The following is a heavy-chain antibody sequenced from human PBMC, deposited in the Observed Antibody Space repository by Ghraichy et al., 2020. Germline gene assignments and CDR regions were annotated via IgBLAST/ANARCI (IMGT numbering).Heavy chain of an antibody. Sequence: SETLSLTCTVSGGSISSYYWSWIRQPPGKGLEWIGYIYYSGSTNYNPSLKSRVTISVDTSKNQFSLKLSSVTAADTAVYYCARGRQPYCGGDCYSVGAFDIWGQGTMVTVSS. CDR2: IYYSGST. D-gene: IGHD2-21*02. V-gene: IGHV4-59*01. J-gene: IGHJ3*02. CDR3: ARGRQPYCGGDCYSVGAFDI. CDR1: GGSISSYY.